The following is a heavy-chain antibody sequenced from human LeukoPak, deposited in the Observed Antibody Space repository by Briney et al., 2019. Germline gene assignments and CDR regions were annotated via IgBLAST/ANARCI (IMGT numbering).Heavy chain of an antibody. V-gene: IGHV4-4*07. Sequence: PSETLSLTCTVSGGSISSYYWIWIRQPAGKGLEGSGRIYTSGSTNYNPSLKSRVTMSVDTSKNQFSLKLSSVTAADTAVYYCARGFDLGWFDPWGQGTLVTVSS. CDR2: IYTSGST. J-gene: IGHJ5*02. CDR1: GGSISSYY. CDR3: ARGFDLGWFDP. D-gene: IGHD3-9*01.